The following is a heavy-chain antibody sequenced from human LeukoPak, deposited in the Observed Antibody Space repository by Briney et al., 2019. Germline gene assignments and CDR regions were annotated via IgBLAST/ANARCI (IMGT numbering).Heavy chain of an antibody. CDR3: ARAPREARPSYGYYDSSGYYLSRFDY. J-gene: IGHJ4*02. CDR2: IYYSGSS. Sequence: SETLSLTCTVSGGSISSYYWSWIRQPPGKGLEWIGYIYYSGSSNYNPSFKSRVTISVDTSKNQFSLKLSSVTAADTAVYYCARAPREARPSYGYYDSSGYYLSRFDYWGQGTLVTVSS. CDR1: GGSISSYY. V-gene: IGHV4-59*01. D-gene: IGHD3-22*01.